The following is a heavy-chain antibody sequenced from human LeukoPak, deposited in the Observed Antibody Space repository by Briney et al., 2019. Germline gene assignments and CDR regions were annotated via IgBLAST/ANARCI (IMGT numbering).Heavy chain of an antibody. D-gene: IGHD3-3*01. Sequence: GGSLRLSCAASGFTFSSYSMNWVRQAPGKGLEWVSSISSSSSYIYYADSVKGRFTISRDNAKNSLYLQMNSLRAEDTAVYYCARDGFTYYDFWSGYSQGYFDYWGQGTLVTVSS. CDR3: ARDGFTYYDFWSGYSQGYFDY. CDR1: GFTFSSYS. CDR2: ISSSSSYI. V-gene: IGHV3-21*01. J-gene: IGHJ4*02.